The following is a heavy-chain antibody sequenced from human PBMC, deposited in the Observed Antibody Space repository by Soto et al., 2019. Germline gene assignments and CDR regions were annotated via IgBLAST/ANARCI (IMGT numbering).Heavy chain of an antibody. CDR2: IYYSGST. D-gene: IGHD3-22*01. CDR3: ARGSSGYPLDDY. CDR1: GGSISSGGYY. J-gene: IGHJ4*02. V-gene: IGHV4-31*03. Sequence: SETLSLTCTVSGGSISSGGYYWSWIRQHPGKGLEWIGYIYYSGSTYYNPSLKSRVTISVDTSKNQFSLKLSSVTAADTAVYYCARGSSGYPLDDYWGQGTLVTVSS.